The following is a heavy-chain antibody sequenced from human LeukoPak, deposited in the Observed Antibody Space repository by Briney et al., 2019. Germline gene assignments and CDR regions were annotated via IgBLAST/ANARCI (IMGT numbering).Heavy chain of an antibody. V-gene: IGHV4-31*03. D-gene: IGHD1-14*01. Sequence: SQTLSLTCTVSGASISSGAYYWSWIRQHPGKGLESIGYIFYRGSTYYNPSLKSRLTISVYTSKNQFSLKLTSVTDADTAVYYCASSPNQYFIDYWGQGALVTVSS. J-gene: IGHJ4*02. CDR1: GASISSGAYY. CDR2: IFYRGST. CDR3: ASSPNQYFIDY.